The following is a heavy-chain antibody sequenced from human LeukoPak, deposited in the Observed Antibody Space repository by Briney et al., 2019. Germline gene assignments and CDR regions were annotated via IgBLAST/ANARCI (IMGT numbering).Heavy chain of an antibody. CDR2: IWYDGSNE. Sequence: PGRSLRLSCAASGFTFSSYGMHWVRQAPGKGLEWVAVIWYDGSNEYYADSVKGRFTISRDNSKNTLYLQMNSLRAEDTAVYYCARNSGSYYFDYWGQGTLVTVSS. J-gene: IGHJ4*02. D-gene: IGHD1-26*01. CDR3: ARNSGSYYFDY. V-gene: IGHV3-33*01. CDR1: GFTFSSYG.